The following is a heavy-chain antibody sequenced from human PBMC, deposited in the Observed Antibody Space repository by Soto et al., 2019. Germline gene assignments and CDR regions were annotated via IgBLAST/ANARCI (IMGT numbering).Heavy chain of an antibody. D-gene: IGHD3-22*01. Sequence: EVQLLESGGGLVPPGASAKLSCKTPGFMLDNYAMSGVRQSPGRGLEWLAAISGSGHSTYYTESVQGRFIISRDKSKKTVFLQMNNPRAEDTAVYFCAKGRYFDSSGGCANYWGLGTLVTVSS. V-gene: IGHV3-23*01. CDR2: ISGSGHST. CDR1: GFMLDNYA. J-gene: IGHJ4*02. CDR3: AKGRYFDSSGGCANY.